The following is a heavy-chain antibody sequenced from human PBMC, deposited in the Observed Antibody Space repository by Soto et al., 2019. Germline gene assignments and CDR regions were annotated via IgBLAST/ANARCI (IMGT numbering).Heavy chain of an antibody. V-gene: IGHV3-30-3*01. D-gene: IGHD5-18*01. CDR3: ARGDGYIYGNTFDS. Sequence: GGSLRLSCAASGFTFNNYAMHWVRQAPVKGLEWVAFISYDGSSKYYADSVTGRFTISRDNSRNTLYLQMNSLRAEDTAVYYCARGDGYIYGNTFDSWGQGTLVTVSS. CDR1: GFTFNNYA. CDR2: ISYDGSSK. J-gene: IGHJ4*02.